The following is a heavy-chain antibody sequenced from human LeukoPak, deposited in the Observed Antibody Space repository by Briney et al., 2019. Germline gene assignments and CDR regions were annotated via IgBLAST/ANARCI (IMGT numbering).Heavy chain of an antibody. D-gene: IGHD2-15*01. J-gene: IGHJ3*02. CDR1: GFTFTSSA. CDR3: ATDQSGGYFNDAFDI. V-gene: IGHV1-58*02. CDR2: IVVGRGNT. Sequence: SVKVSCKASGFTFTSSAMQWVRQARGQRLEWIGWIVVGRGNTDYAQKFQERVTITRDLSTSTVYMEVSSLRSEDTAVYYCATDQSGGYFNDAFDIWGQGTMVTVSS.